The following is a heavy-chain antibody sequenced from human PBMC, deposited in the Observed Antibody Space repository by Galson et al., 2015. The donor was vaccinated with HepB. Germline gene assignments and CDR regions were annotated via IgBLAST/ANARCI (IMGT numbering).Heavy chain of an antibody. CDR3: AKPRGYSSARGTGAFDV. J-gene: IGHJ3*01. CDR2: ISHDGNNK. Sequence: SLRLSCAASGFTFSTYAMHWVRQAPGKGLEWVALISHDGNNKYYGDSVEGRVTISRDNSKNTIYLQMNSLLRVEDTGVYYCAKPRGYSSARGTGAFDVWGQGTMVVVS. V-gene: IGHV3-30-3*02. D-gene: IGHD2-15*01. CDR1: GFTFSTYA.